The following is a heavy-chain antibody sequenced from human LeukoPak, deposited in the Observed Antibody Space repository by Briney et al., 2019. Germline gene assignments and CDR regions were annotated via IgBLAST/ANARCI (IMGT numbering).Heavy chain of an antibody. CDR1: GGSIRSYY. CDR3: ARANYYDSNYRYYYGMDV. V-gene: IGHV4-59*01. CDR2: IYYSGST. J-gene: IGHJ6*02. Sequence: SETLSLTCTVSGGSIRSYYWSWIRQPPGKGLEWIGYIYYSGSTNYNPSLKSRVTISVDTSKNQFSLKLSSVTAADTAVYYCARANYYDSNYRYYYGMDVWGQGTTVTVSS. D-gene: IGHD3-22*01.